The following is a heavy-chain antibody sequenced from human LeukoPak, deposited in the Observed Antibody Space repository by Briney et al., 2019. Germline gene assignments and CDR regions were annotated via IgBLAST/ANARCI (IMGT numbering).Heavy chain of an antibody. CDR3: ARDEYRIAAADTYYYYGMDV. CDR2: IYTSGST. Sequence: SETLSLTCTVSGGPISSYYWSWIRQPAGKGLEWIGRIYTSGSTNYNPSLKSRVTMSVDTSKNQFSLKLSSVTAADTAVYYCARDEYRIAAADTYYYYGMDVWGQGTTVTVSS. J-gene: IGHJ6*02. D-gene: IGHD6-13*01. CDR1: GGPISSYY. V-gene: IGHV4-4*07.